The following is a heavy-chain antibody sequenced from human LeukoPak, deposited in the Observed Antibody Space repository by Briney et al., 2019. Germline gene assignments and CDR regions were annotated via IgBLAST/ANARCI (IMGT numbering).Heavy chain of an antibody. J-gene: IGHJ4*02. Sequence: SETLSLTCTVSGGPISSGNYYWGWIRQPPGKGLEWIGNIYYSGSTYYNPSLKSRVTISVDTSKNQFSLELGSVTAADTAVYYCARRGYSYDYFDYWGQGTLVTVSS. V-gene: IGHV4-39*01. CDR3: ARRGYSYDYFDY. CDR2: IYYSGST. CDR1: GGPISSGNYY. D-gene: IGHD5-18*01.